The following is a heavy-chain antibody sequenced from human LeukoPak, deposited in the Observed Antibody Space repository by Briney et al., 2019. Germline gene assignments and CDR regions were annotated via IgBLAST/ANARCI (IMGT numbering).Heavy chain of an antibody. CDR3: ARGSISNFDY. J-gene: IGHJ4*02. CDR1: GYTLNSYG. Sequence: ASVKVSCKASGYTLNSYGISWVRQAPGQGLEWMGWINVYSGNTNYAQKLQGRVTMTTDTSTRTAYMELRSLRSDDTAVYYCARGSISNFDYWGQGTLVTVSS. D-gene: IGHD6-13*01. V-gene: IGHV1-18*01. CDR2: INVYSGNT.